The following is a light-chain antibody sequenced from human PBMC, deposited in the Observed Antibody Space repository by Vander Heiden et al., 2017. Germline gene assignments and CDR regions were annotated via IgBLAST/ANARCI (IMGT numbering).Light chain of an antibody. CDR2: AAS. Sequence: DIQLTQSPSFLSASVGDRVPITCRASQGISSFLAWYQQKPGKAPKLLIYAASTLQSGVPSRFSGSGSGTEFTLTISSLQPEDCATYYCQQLNSYPLTFGGGTKVEIK. CDR1: QGISSF. J-gene: IGKJ4*01. V-gene: IGKV1-9*01. CDR3: QQLNSYPLT.